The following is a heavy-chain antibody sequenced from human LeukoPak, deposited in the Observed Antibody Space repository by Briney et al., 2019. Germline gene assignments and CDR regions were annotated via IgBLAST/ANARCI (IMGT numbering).Heavy chain of an antibody. V-gene: IGHV3-7*01. D-gene: IGHD3-10*01. J-gene: IGHJ4*02. CDR1: GFTFSNYW. CDR2: IKPDGSDS. CDR3: ARGGHRQKEF. Sequence: GSLRLSCAASGFTFSNYWMTWVRQSPGKGLEWVAIIKPDGSDSYSVDSEKGRFTVSSDNAKNSLYLQMSSLRAEDTAVYYCARGGHRQKEFWGQGTLVTVSS.